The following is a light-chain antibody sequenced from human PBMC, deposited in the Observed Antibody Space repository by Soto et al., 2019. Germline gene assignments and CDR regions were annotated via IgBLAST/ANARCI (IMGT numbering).Light chain of an antibody. V-gene: IGKV4-1*01. CDR2: WAS. Sequence: RAQRPVSMAVSLGERATINCKSSQSVLYSSNNKNYLAWYQQKPGQPPELLIYWASTRESGVPDRFSGSGSGTDFTLTISSLHAEDVAVYYCQQYYSTPHTFGQATTVDLK. J-gene: IGKJ1*01. CDR3: QQYYSTPHT. CDR1: QSVLYSSNNKNY.